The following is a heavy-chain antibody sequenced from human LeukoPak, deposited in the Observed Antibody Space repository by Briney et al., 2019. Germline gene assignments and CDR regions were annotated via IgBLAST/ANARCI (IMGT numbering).Heavy chain of an antibody. Sequence: ASVNVSCKASGYTSTNFDINWVRQATGQGLEGMGWMNLNSGKTGYRQEFQGRVTMTTNTSISTAYMELSRLRSEDTAVYSCGRGYATAVWGEGTTVPVSS. CDR3: GRGYATAV. J-gene: IGHJ6*04. V-gene: IGHV1-8*01. CDR1: GYTSTNFD. CDR2: MNLNSGKT.